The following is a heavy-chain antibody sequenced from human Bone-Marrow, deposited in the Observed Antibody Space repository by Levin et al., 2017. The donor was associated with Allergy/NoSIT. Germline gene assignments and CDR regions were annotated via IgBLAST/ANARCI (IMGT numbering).Heavy chain of an antibody. J-gene: IGHJ5*02. CDR2: VSSTGSI. D-gene: IGHD6-19*01. CDR3: ARDKWSIGVADWFDP. CDR1: GFSMTANF. V-gene: IGHV4-4*07. Sequence: PSETLSLTCTVSGFSMTANFWSWIRQPAGKGLQWIGRVSSTGSINYNPSLKSRVTMSVDTSKNQFSLNLSSVTAADTAMYYCARDKWSIGVADWFDPWGQGILVTVSS.